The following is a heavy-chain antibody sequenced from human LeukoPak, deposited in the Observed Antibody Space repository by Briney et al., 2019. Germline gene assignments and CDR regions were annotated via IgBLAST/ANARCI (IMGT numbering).Heavy chain of an antibody. Sequence: GGAPRPSCAAPGFTFSSYAMHWGRQAPGQGLGGGAVISYDGSNKYYADSVKGRFTNSRDNSKNTLYLQMNSLRAEDTAVYYCARGYYGSGSYYFLGYFDYWGQGTLVTVSS. D-gene: IGHD3-10*01. CDR3: ARGYYGSGSYYFLGYFDY. J-gene: IGHJ4*02. V-gene: IGHV3-30-3*01. CDR2: ISYDGSNK. CDR1: GFTFSSYA.